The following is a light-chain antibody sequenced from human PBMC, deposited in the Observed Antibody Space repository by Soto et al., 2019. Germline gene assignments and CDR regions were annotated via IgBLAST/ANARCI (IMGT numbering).Light chain of an antibody. V-gene: IGLV1-51*01. CDR3: QSYDKRLTAYV. CDR1: SSNIGINY. Sequence: QSVLTQPPSVSAAPGQKVTISCSGSSSNIGINYVSWYQQFPGTAPKLLIYDNNKRPSGIPDRFSGSKSGTSATLGITGLQAEDEGHYYCQSYDKRLTAYVFGTGTKVTVL. J-gene: IGLJ1*01. CDR2: DNN.